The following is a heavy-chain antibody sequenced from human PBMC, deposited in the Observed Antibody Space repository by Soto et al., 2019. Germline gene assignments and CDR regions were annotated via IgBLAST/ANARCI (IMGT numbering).Heavy chain of an antibody. Sequence: EVQLLESGGGLVQPGGSLRLSCAAPGSTFSTIAMSWVGQAPGKGLEWVSAISGSGGSTYYADPVKGRFTISRDNSKNTLYLQMNSLRAEDTAVYYCAKAGAAISNNWFDPWGQGTLVTVSS. D-gene: IGHD2-2*02. CDR3: AKAGAAISNNWFDP. J-gene: IGHJ5*02. CDR1: GSTFSTIA. CDR2: ISGSGGST. V-gene: IGHV3-23*01.